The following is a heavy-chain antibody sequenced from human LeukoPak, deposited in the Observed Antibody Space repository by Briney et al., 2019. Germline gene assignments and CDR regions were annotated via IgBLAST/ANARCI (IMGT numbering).Heavy chain of an antibody. V-gene: IGHV4-59*01. CDR2: IYYSGST. D-gene: IGHD1-26*01. CDR3: ARGSASLLFDY. Sequence: SETLSLTCTVSGGSISSYYWSWIRQPPGKGLEWIGYIYYSGSTNYNPSLKSRVTISVDTSKNQFSLKLSSATAADTAVYYCARGSASLLFDYWGQGTLVTVSS. J-gene: IGHJ4*02. CDR1: GGSISSYY.